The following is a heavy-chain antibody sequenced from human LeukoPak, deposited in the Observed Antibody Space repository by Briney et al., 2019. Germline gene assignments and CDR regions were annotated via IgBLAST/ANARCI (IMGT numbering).Heavy chain of an antibody. CDR3: ARVVAAAETGAYYFDY. Sequence: SETLSLTCSVSGGSIGSYYWSWIRQPAGKGLEWIGRIYTSGSTNYNPSLKSRVTISVDTSKNQFSLKLSSVTAADTAVYYCARVVAAAETGAYYFDYWGQGTLVTVSS. J-gene: IGHJ4*02. CDR1: GGSIGSYY. CDR2: IYTSGST. D-gene: IGHD6-13*01. V-gene: IGHV4-4*07.